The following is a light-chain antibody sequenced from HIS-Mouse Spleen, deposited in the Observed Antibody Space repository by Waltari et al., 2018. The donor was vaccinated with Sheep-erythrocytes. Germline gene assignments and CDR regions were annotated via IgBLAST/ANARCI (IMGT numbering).Light chain of an antibody. CDR3: CSYAGSYTFVV. J-gene: IGLJ2*01. Sequence: QSALTQPRSVSGSPGQSVTISCTGTSSDVGGYNYVSWYQKHPGKAPKLMIYDVSKRPSGVPDRFSGSKSGNTASLTISGLQAEDEADYYCCSYAGSYTFVVFGGGTK. CDR1: SSDVGGYNY. CDR2: DVS. V-gene: IGLV2-11*01.